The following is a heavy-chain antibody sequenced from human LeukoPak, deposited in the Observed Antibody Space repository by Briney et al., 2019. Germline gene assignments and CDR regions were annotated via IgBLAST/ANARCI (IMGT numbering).Heavy chain of an antibody. CDR1: GGSFSGYY. D-gene: IGHD3-10*01. Sequence: ASETLSLTCAVYGGSFSGYYWSWIRQPPGKGLEWIGEINHSGSTNYNPSLKSRVTISVDTSKNQFSLKLSSMTAADTAVYYCARGIYGSGLHFDYWGQGTLVTVSS. J-gene: IGHJ4*02. V-gene: IGHV4-34*01. CDR3: ARGIYGSGLHFDY. CDR2: INHSGST.